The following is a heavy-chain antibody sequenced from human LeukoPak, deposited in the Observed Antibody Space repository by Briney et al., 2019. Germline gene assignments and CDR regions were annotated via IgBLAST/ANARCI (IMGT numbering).Heavy chain of an antibody. D-gene: IGHD4-23*01. J-gene: IGHJ4*02. V-gene: IGHV1-69*13. CDR1: GGTFSSYA. CDR2: IIPIFGTA. CDR3: ARQTYDYGGNSTDDY. Sequence: ASVKVSCKASGGTFSSYAISWVRQAPGQGLEWMGGIIPIFGTADYAQKFQGGVTITADESTSTAYMELSSLRSEDTAVYYCARQTYDYGGNSTDDYWGQGTLVTVSS.